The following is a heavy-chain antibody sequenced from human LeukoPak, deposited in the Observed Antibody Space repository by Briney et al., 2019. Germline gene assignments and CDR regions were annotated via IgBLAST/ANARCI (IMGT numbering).Heavy chain of an antibody. CDR1: GGSFSGYY. Sequence: SETLSLTCAVYGGSFSGYYWSWIRQPPGKGLEWIGEINHSGSTNYNPSLKSRVTISVDTSKNQFSLKLSSVTAADTAVYYCARKMREFWSGYHNNWFDPWGQRTLVTVSS. J-gene: IGHJ5*02. CDR3: ARKMREFWSGYHNNWFDP. V-gene: IGHV4-34*01. CDR2: INHSGST. D-gene: IGHD3-3*01.